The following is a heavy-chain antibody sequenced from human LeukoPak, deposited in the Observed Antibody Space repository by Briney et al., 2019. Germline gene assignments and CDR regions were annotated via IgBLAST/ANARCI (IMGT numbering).Heavy chain of an antibody. J-gene: IGHJ5*02. CDR3: ATNGIVVVPAATYNWFDP. V-gene: IGHV1-24*01. Sequence: ASVKVSCKVSGYTLTELSMHWVRQAPGKGLEWMGGFDPEDGETIYAQKFQGRVTMTEDTSTDTAYMELSSLRSEDTAVYYCATNGIVVVPAATYNWFDPWAREPWSPSPQ. CDR1: GYTLTELS. CDR2: FDPEDGET. D-gene: IGHD2-2*01.